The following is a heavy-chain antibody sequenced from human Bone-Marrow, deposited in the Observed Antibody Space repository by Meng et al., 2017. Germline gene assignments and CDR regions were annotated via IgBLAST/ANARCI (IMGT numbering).Heavy chain of an antibody. J-gene: IGHJ4*02. V-gene: IGHV3-15*01. CDR1: GFYFSNAW. D-gene: IGHD3-9*01. Sequence: VHLGESGVVLVKPGGSLRLSGAASGFYFSNAWMSWVRQAPGKGLEWVGRIKSNTDGGTAEYAAPVTGRFTISRDDSKSTLYLQLSGLRIDDTGVYYCTWDDKAVSDYWGQGTLVTVSS. CDR2: IKSNTDGGTA. CDR3: TWDDKAVSDY.